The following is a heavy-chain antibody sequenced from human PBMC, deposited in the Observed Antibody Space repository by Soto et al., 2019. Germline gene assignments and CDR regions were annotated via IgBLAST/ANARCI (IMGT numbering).Heavy chain of an antibody. V-gene: IGHV1-18*04. CDR1: GYTFTSYG. J-gene: IGHJ6*02. CDR3: ARDLSLVRYFDRLSQNGMDV. D-gene: IGHD3-9*01. Sequence: ASVKVSCKASGYTFTSYGISWVRQAPGQGLEWMGWISAYNGNTNYAQKLQGRVTMTTDTSTSTAYMELRRLRSEDTAVSYCARDLSLVRYFDRLSQNGMDVWRQGTTVTASS. CDR2: ISAYNGNT.